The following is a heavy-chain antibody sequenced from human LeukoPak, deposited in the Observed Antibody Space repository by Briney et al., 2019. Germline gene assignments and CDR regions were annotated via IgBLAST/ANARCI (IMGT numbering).Heavy chain of an antibody. V-gene: IGHV1-18*04. J-gene: IGHJ4*02. CDR3: ARYYDFWSGYSKYYFDY. Sequence: ASVKVSCKASGYTFTGYYMHWVRQAPGQGLEWMGWISAYNGNTNYAQKLQGRVTMTTDTSTSTAYMELRSLRSDDTAVYYCARYYDFWSGYSKYYFDYWGQGTLVTVSS. CDR2: ISAYNGNT. CDR1: GYTFTGYY. D-gene: IGHD3-3*01.